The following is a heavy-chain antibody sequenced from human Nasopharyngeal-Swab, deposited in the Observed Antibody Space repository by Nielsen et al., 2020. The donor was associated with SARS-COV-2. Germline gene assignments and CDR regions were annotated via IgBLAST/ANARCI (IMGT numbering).Heavy chain of an antibody. Sequence: GESLKISCAASGFTFSNFGMHWVRQAPGKGLEWVAFISYEGSIRNYVDSVKGRFTISRDSSKNTVYLQMNNLRPDDTAVYFCAKSMAYFHLSGTYNLDVWGQGTLVTVSS. D-gene: IGHD2-21*01. CDR2: ISYEGSIR. J-gene: IGHJ4*02. V-gene: IGHV3-30*18. CDR3: AKSMAYFHLSGTYNLDV. CDR1: GFTFSNFG.